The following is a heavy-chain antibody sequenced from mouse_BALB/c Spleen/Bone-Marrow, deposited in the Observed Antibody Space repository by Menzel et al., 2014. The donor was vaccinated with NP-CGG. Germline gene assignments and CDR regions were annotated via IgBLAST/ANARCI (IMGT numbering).Heavy chain of an antibody. J-gene: IGHJ4*01. CDR1: GFTFSNYG. V-gene: IGHV5-6*01. Sequence: EVMLVESGGDLAKPGGSLKLSCAASGFTFSNYGMSWVRQTPDNRLEWVATISSDISYTYYPDRVKGRFTISRDNAKNTLYLQMSSLKSEDTATYYCARHGRDYYAMDYWGQGTSVTVSS. CDR3: ARHGRDYYAMDY. CDR2: ISSDISYT.